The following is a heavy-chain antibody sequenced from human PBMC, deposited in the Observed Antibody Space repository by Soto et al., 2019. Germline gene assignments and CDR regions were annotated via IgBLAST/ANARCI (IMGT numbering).Heavy chain of an antibody. Sequence: ENLSHTSAVSGYSIRSGYYWGWIRQPPGQGLEWIGSIYHSGSTYYNPSLKSRVTISVDTSKNHFSLKLSSVTAADTAVYYCARIIEVFNCVCGPLYDMYGCGQGPTDTVS. CDR3: ARIIEVFNCVCGPLYDMYG. CDR2: IYHSGST. CDR1: GYSIRSGYY. D-gene: IGHD2-21*01. J-gene: IGHJ6*02. V-gene: IGHV4-38-2*01.